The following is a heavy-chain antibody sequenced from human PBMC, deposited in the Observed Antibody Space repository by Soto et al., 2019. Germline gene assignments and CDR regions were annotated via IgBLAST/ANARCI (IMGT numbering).Heavy chain of an antibody. CDR3: ARGNHRWLQLWYFDL. J-gene: IGHJ2*01. Sequence: QVQLVQSGAEVKKPGSSVTVSCKASGGTFSSYTISWVRQAPGQGLEWMGGIIPIFGTANYAQKFQGRGTITADGSXXAACMELSSLRSEDTAVYYCARGNHRWLQLWYFDLWGRGTLVTVSS. V-gene: IGHV1-69*12. D-gene: IGHD5-12*01. CDR2: IIPIFGTA. CDR1: GGTFSSYT.